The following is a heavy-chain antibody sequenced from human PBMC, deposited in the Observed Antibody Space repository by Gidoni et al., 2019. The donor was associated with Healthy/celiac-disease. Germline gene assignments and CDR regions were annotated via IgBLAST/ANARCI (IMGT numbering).Heavy chain of an antibody. V-gene: IGHV3-73*01. CDR1: GFTFSGSA. D-gene: IGHD3-3*01. CDR3: TSQRFDFWSGYRTDDAFDI. CDR2: IRSKANSYAT. J-gene: IGHJ3*02. Sequence: EVQLVESGGGLVQPGGSLKLSCAASGFTFSGSAMHWVLQASGKGLEWVGRIRSKANSYATAYAASVKGRFTISRDDSKNTAYLQMNSLKTEDTAVYYCTSQRFDFWSGYRTDDAFDIWGQGTMVTVSS.